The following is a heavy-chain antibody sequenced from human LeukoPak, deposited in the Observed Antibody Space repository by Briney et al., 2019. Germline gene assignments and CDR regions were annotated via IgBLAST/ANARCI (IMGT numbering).Heavy chain of an antibody. D-gene: IGHD3-22*01. Sequence: GGSLRLSCAASGFTFSNYGMHWVRQAPGKGLEWVAVISYEGTNKYYPDSVKGRFTISRDNSKNTLYLQMNSLRAEDTAVYYCAKDQFDYYDSSGYYYPSPSFDYWGQGTLVTVSS. CDR1: GFTFSNYG. CDR3: AKDQFDYYDSSGYYYPSPSFDY. V-gene: IGHV3-30*18. J-gene: IGHJ4*02. CDR2: ISYEGTNK.